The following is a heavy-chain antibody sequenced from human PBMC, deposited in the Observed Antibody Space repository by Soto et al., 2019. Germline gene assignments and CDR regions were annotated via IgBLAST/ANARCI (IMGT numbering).Heavy chain of an antibody. CDR3: AKGKISTTTYTSFDS. CDR2: FSGPGGGT. J-gene: IGHJ5*01. V-gene: IGHV3-23*01. Sequence: GGSLTLSCAASGYTLSRYAMNWVRQDLGKGLEWVSTFSGPGGGTCYADSVKGRFTISRDNFKNSLYLQMSSLRAEETAVYYCAKGKISTTTYTSFDSWGQGTLVTVS. CDR1: GYTLSRYA. D-gene: IGHD1-26*01.